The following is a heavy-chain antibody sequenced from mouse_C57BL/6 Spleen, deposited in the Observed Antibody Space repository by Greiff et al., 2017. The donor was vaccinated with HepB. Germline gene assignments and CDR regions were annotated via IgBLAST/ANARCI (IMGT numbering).Heavy chain of an antibody. J-gene: IGHJ1*03. CDR2: IYPRDGST. CDR1: GYTFTSYD. CDR3: ASQTGDWYFDV. V-gene: IGHV1-85*01. Sequence: VKLQQSGPELVKPGASVKLSCKASGYTFTSYDINWVKQRPGQGLEWIGWIYPRDGSTKYNEKFKGKATLTVDTSSSTAYMELHSLTSEDSAVYFCASQTGDWYFDVWGTGTTVTVSS. D-gene: IGHD4-1*01.